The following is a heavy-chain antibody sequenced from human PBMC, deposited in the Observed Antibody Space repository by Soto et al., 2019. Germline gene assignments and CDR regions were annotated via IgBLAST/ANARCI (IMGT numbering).Heavy chain of an antibody. CDR2: IKQDGSEK. J-gene: IGHJ4*02. CDR1: GFTFSSYW. D-gene: IGHD5-18*01. V-gene: IGHV3-7*01. CDR3: ARRGYSYGYDGHHFDY. Sequence: GSLRLSCAASGFTFSSYWMSWVRQAPGKGLEWVANIKQDGSEKYYVDSVKGRFTISRDNAKNSLYLQMNSLRAEDTAVYYCARRGYSYGYDGHHFDYWGQGTLVTVSS.